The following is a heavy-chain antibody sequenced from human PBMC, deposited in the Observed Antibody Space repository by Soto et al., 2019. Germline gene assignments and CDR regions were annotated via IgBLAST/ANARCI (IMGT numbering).Heavy chain of an antibody. CDR3: ARVGGYCSSTSCYTDYYYYYGTDV. D-gene: IGHD2-2*02. V-gene: IGHV3-7*01. CDR1: EFTFSSYW. CDR2: IKQDGSEK. Sequence: EVQLVESGGGLVQPGGSLRLSCAASEFTFSSYWMSWVRQAPGKGLEWVANIKQDGSEKYYVDSVKGRFTISRDNAKNSQYLQMNSLRAEDTAVYYCARVGGYCSSTSCYTDYYYYYGTDVWGQGTTVTVSS. J-gene: IGHJ6*02.